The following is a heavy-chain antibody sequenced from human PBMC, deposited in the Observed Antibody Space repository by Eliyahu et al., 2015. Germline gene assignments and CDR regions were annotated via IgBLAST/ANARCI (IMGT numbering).Heavy chain of an antibody. CDR1: GFXFDDYA. V-gene: IGHV3-9*01. CDR3: AILTQGLVY. J-gene: IGHJ4*02. Sequence: EVQLXESGGGLVQPGRSLRLSCAASGFXFDDYAMXXVRQAPGKGLEWASGISWNSGSIGYADSVKGRFTISRDNAKNSLYLQMNSLRAEDTALYYCAILTQGLVYWGQGTLVTVSS. D-gene: IGHD1-14*01. CDR2: ISWNSGSI.